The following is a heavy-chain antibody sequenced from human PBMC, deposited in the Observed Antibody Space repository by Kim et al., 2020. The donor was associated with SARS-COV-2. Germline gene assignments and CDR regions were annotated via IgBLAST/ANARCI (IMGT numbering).Heavy chain of an antibody. CDR3: ARDGAEIAVAGIGFSDAFDI. CDR1: GYTFTGYY. CDR2: INPNSGGT. V-gene: IGHV1-2*02. J-gene: IGHJ3*02. Sequence: ASVKVSCKASGYTFTGYYMHWVRQAPGQGLEWMGWINPNSGGTNYAQKFQGRVTMTRDTSISTAYMELSRLRSDDTAVYYCARDGAEIAVAGIGFSDAFDIWGQGTMVTVSS. D-gene: IGHD6-19*01.